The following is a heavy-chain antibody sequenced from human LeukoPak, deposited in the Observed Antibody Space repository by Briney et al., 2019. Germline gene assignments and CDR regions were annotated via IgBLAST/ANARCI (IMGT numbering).Heavy chain of an antibody. CDR1: GYTFTSYG. Sequence: AASVKVSCKASGYTFTSYGISWVRQAPGQGLEWMGWISAYNGNTNYAQKLQGRVTMTTDTSTSTAYMELRSLRSDDTAVYYCAREEVDYPKGVNYYYYMDVWGKGTTVTVSS. D-gene: IGHD3-16*01. V-gene: IGHV1-18*01. CDR3: AREEVDYPKGVNYYYYMDV. J-gene: IGHJ6*03. CDR2: ISAYNGNT.